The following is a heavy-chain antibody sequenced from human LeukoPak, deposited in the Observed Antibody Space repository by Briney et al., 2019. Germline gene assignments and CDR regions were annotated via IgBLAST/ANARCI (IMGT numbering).Heavy chain of an antibody. CDR3: ARVVGGASGRYYYYYMDV. V-gene: IGHV4-34*01. J-gene: IGHJ6*03. Sequence: SETLSLTCAVYSASFSGYYWSWIRQPPGKGLEWIGEINHSGSINYNPSLKSRVTISVDTSKNQFSLNLSSVTAADTAVYYCARVVGGASGRYYYYYMDVWGKGTTVTVSS. CDR1: SASFSGYY. D-gene: IGHD3-16*01. CDR2: INHSGSI.